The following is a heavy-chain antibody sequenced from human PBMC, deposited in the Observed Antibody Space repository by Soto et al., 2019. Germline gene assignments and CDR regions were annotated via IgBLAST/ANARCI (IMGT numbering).Heavy chain of an antibody. CDR1: GFTVSSNY. J-gene: IGHJ3*02. Sequence: EVQLVESGGGLVQPGGSLRLSCAASGFTVSSNYMSWVRQAPGKGLEWVSVIYSGGSTYYADSVKGRFTISRDNSKNTLYLQMNSLRAEDTAVYYCARVVTVDAFDIWGQGTMVTVSS. CDR2: IYSGGST. D-gene: IGHD4-17*01. V-gene: IGHV3-66*01. CDR3: ARVVTVDAFDI.